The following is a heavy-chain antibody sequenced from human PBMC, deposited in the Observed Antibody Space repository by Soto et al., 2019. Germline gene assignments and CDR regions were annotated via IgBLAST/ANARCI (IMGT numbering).Heavy chain of an antibody. J-gene: IGHJ4*02. D-gene: IGHD2-8*01. CDR2: ISAYNGNT. Sequence: GASVKVSCKASGYTFTSYGISWVRQAPGQGLEWMGWISAYNGNTNYAQKLQGRVTMTTDTSTSTAYMELRSLRSDDTDVYYCARDGRYAPTWMHDYGSQGTLVTVSS. CDR1: GYTFTSYG. V-gene: IGHV1-18*01. CDR3: ARDGRYAPTWMHDY.